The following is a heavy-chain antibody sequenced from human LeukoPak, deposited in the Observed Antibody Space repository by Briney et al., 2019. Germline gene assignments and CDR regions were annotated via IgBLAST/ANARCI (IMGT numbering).Heavy chain of an antibody. CDR1: GFTFSSYA. CDR2: ISGSGGST. J-gene: IGHJ4*02. D-gene: IGHD6-19*01. Sequence: GGSLRLSCAASGFTFSSYAMSWVRQAPGKGLEWVSAISGSGGSTYYADSVKGRFTISRDNSKNTLYLQMNSLRAEDAAVYYCAKDPSSGWYGYFDYWGQGTLVTVSS. CDR3: AKDPSSGWYGYFDY. V-gene: IGHV3-23*01.